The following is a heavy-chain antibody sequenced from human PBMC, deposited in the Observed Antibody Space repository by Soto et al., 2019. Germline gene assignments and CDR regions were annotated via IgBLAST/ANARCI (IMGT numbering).Heavy chain of an antibody. Sequence: XGTLCLTFTVSGGSISSYYGSWIRQPAGKGLEWIGRIYTSGSTNYNPSLKSRVTMSVDTSKNQFSLKLSSVTAADTAVYYCARDTGYSDAFDIWGQGTMVTVSS. V-gene: IGHV4-4*07. CDR2: IYTSGST. D-gene: IGHD3-22*01. CDR3: ARDTGYSDAFDI. CDR1: GGSISSYY. J-gene: IGHJ3*02.